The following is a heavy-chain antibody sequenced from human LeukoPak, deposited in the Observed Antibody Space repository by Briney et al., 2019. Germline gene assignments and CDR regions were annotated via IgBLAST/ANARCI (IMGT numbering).Heavy chain of an antibody. CDR1: GYTFTGYY. CDR2: INPNSGGT. V-gene: IGHV1-2*02. CDR3: ARDLTRITMIVVDERSDY. Sequence: ASVKVSCKASGYTFTGYYMHWVRQAPGQGLEWMGWINPNSGGTNYAQKFQGRVTMTRDTSISTAYMELSRLRSDDTAVYYCARDLTRITMIVVDERSDYWGLGTLVTVSS. J-gene: IGHJ4*02. D-gene: IGHD3-22*01.